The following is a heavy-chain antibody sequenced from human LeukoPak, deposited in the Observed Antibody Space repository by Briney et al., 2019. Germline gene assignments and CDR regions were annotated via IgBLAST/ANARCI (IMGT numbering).Heavy chain of an antibody. CDR2: ISGSGGST. Sequence: GGSLRLSGAASGFTFSSYAMSWVRQAPGKGLEWVSSISGSGGSTYYAHSVKGRLTISRDNSKNTLYLQMNSLRGEDTAVYYCAKTRPRGIAARGWFDPWGQGTLVTVSS. CDR3: AKTRPRGIAARGWFDP. D-gene: IGHD6-6*01. CDR1: GFTFSSYA. V-gene: IGHV3-23*01. J-gene: IGHJ5*02.